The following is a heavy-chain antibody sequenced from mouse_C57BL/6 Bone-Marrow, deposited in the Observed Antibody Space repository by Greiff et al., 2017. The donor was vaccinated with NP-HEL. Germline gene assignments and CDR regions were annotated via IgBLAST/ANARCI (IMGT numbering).Heavy chain of an antibody. V-gene: IGHV1-77*01. CDR3: ASPPGSSTEYFDY. Sequence: VKLMESGAELVKPGASVKISCKASGYTFTDYYINWVKQRPGQGLEWIGKIGPGSGSTYYNEKFKGKATLTADKSSSTAYMQLSSLTSEDSAVYFCASPPGSSTEYFDYWGQGTTLTVSS. CDR2: IGPGSGST. D-gene: IGHD1-1*01. J-gene: IGHJ2*01. CDR1: GYTFTDYY.